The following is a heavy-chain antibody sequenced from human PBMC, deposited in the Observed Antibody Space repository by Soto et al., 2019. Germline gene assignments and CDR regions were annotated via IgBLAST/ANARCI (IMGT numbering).Heavy chain of an antibody. V-gene: IGHV1-2*02. CDR2: INPKSGGT. CDR3: ARDQGLGRSSDYGMDV. CDR1: GYTFSGHY. Sequence: GASVKVSCKTSGYTFSGHYIHWVRQAPGQGLEWMGWINPKSGGTLYSQQFQGRISITADTSITTASMYLSNLRSDDTAVYYCARDQGLGRSSDYGMDVWGQGTTVTVSS. J-gene: IGHJ6*02.